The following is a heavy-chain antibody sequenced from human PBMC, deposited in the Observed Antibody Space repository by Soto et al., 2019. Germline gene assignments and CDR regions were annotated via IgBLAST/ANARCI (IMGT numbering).Heavy chain of an antibody. CDR2: ISGSGGDT. J-gene: IGHJ3*02. CDR3: AKEPHDFGDYDAFDI. D-gene: IGHD4-17*01. Sequence: GGSLRLSCAASGFTFSSYAMSWVRQAPGKGLEWVSAISGSGGDTYYADSVKGRCTITRDNSKNTLYLQMNSLRAEATAVYYCAKEPHDFGDYDAFDIWDQVTMVTVSS. CDR1: GFTFSSYA. V-gene: IGHV3-23*01.